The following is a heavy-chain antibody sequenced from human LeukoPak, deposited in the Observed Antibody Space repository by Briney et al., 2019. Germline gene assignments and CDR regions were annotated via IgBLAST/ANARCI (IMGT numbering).Heavy chain of an antibody. D-gene: IGHD6-13*01. V-gene: IGHV1-24*01. Sequence: GASVKVSCKVSGYTLTELSMHWVRQAPGKGLEWMGGFDPEDGETIYAQKFQGRVTMTEDTSTDTAYMELSSLRSEDTAVYCCATANRYSSSFDYWGQGTLVTVSS. CDR3: ATANRYSSSFDY. CDR2: FDPEDGET. CDR1: GYTLTELS. J-gene: IGHJ4*02.